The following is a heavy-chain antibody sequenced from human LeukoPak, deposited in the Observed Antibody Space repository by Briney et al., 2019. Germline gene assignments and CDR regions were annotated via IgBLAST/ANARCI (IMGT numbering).Heavy chain of an antibody. CDR1: GYNSANYW. D-gene: IGHD3-16*01. V-gene: IGHV5-51*01. J-gene: IGHJ4*02. CDR3: ARHGYAIDY. Sequence: GGSLKISCKASGYNSANYWLGWVRQTPGIGLEWMGIMYPGDSDTRYSPSFQGQVTISADKSITTVFLQWSSLKATDTAMYYCARHGYAIDYWGQGTLVTVSS. CDR2: MYPGDSDT.